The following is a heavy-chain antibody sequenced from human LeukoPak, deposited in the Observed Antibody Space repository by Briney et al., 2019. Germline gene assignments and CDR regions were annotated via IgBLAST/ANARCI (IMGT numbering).Heavy chain of an antibody. Sequence: ASVKVSCKASGYTFTSYDINWVRQATGQGLEWMGWMNPNSGNTGYAQKFQGRVTITRNTSISTAYMELSSLRSEDTAVYYCARGRGYSYGWVDYYYYYYMDVWGKGTTVTISS. D-gene: IGHD5-18*01. CDR2: MNPNSGNT. V-gene: IGHV1-8*03. CDR3: ARGRGYSYGWVDYYYYYYMDV. J-gene: IGHJ6*03. CDR1: GYTFTSYD.